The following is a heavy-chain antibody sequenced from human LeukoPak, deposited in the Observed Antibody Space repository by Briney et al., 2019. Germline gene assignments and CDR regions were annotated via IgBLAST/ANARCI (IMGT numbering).Heavy chain of an antibody. J-gene: IGHJ4*02. D-gene: IGHD3-16*01. CDR3: ARENQRYSYATH. V-gene: IGHV3-23*01. CDR1: GFTFSSYA. Sequence: GGSLRLSCAASGFTFSSYAMSWVRQAPGKGLEWVSAISGSGGATYYTDSVKGRFTISRDDSKNTLYLQMNSLRADDTAVYYCARENQRYSYATHCGQGTLVTVSS. CDR2: ISGSGGAT.